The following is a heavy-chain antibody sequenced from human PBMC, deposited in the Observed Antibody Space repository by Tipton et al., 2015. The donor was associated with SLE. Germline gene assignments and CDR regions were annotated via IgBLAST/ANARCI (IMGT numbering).Heavy chain of an antibody. D-gene: IGHD2-8*02. CDR2: IYHLGST. CDR1: GGSISSFY. V-gene: IGHV4-59*01. J-gene: IGHJ4*02. Sequence: TLSLTCSVSGGSISSFYWSWIRQTPGKRLEWIGYIYHLGSTEYNPSLESRVTILVDTSKNQFSLNLRSVTPADTAMYYCARGSCSGGVCYIDYWGQGTLVTVSS. CDR3: ARGSCSGGVCYIDY.